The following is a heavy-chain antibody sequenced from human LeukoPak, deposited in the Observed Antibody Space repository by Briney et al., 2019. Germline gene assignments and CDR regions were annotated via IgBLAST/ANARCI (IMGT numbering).Heavy chain of an antibody. J-gene: IGHJ4*02. V-gene: IGHV3-7*05. Sequence: GGSLRLSCAASGLTFSNYWMTWVRQAPGKGLEWVANIKEDGSEKNYVDSVKGRFTISRDNAKNSLYLQMNSLRAEDTAVYYCARCGFSSSWYGFDYWGQGTLVTVSS. CDR3: ARCGFSSSWYGFDY. D-gene: IGHD6-13*01. CDR2: IKEDGSEK. CDR1: GLTFSNYW.